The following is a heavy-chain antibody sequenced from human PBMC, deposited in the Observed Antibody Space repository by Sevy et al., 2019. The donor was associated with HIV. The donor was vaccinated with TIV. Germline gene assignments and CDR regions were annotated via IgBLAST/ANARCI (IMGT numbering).Heavy chain of an antibody. D-gene: IGHD3-22*01. J-gene: IGHJ4*02. CDR1: GYTLTELS. Sequence: ASVKVSCKVSGYTLTELSMHWVRQAPGKGLEWMGGFDPEDGETIYAQKFQGRVTMTEDTSTDTAYMELSSLRSEDTAVYYCATMEYFYDSSAYLSGDYWGLGTLVTVSS. CDR3: ATMEYFYDSSAYLSGDY. CDR2: FDPEDGET. V-gene: IGHV1-24*01.